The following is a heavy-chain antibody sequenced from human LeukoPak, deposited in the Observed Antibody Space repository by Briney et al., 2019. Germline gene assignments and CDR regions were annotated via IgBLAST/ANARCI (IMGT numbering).Heavy chain of an antibody. CDR2: IYHSGST. V-gene: IGHV4-30-2*01. D-gene: IGHD6-19*01. CDR1: GGSISSGGYS. J-gene: IGHJ5*02. Sequence: SETLSLTCAVSGGSISSGGYSWSWIRQPPGKGLEWIGYIYHSGSTYYNPSLKSRVTISVDRSKNQFSLKLSSVTAADTAVYFCARDRKQWLRGPFDPWGQGTLVTVSS. CDR3: ARDRKQWLRGPFDP.